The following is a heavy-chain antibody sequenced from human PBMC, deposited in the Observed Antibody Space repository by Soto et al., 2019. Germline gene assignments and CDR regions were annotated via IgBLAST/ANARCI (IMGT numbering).Heavy chain of an antibody. CDR3: ARHYGDYGEYYYYYMDV. CDR1: GGSISSSSYY. D-gene: IGHD4-17*01. J-gene: IGHJ6*03. CDR2: IYYSGST. V-gene: IGHV4-39*01. Sequence: QLQLQESGPGLVKPSETLSLTCTVSGGSISSSSYYWGWIRQPPGKGLEWIGSIYYSGSTYYNPSLKSGVTISVDTSKNQFSLKLSSLTDADTAVYYCARHYGDYGEYYYYYMDVWGKGTTVTVSS.